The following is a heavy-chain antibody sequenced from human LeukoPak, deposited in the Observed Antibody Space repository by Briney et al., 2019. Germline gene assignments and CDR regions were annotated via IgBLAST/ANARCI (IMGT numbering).Heavy chain of an antibody. J-gene: IGHJ4*02. D-gene: IGHD3-10*01. Sequence: GGSLRLSCAASGFTFSTYTIHWVRQAPGKGLEWVSSISSSSSYIYYADSVKGRFTISRDNSKNTLYLQMNSLRAEDTAVYYCAKDGRSPITMVRGIIKVYFDYWGQGTLVTVSS. CDR2: ISSSSSYI. CDR1: GFTFSTYT. V-gene: IGHV3-21*01. CDR3: AKDGRSPITMVRGIIKVYFDY.